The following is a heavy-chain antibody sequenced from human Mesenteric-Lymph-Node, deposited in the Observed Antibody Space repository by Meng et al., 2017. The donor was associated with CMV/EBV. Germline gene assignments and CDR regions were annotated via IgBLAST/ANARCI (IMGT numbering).Heavy chain of an antibody. CDR1: GGTFSSYA. CDR2: IIPIFGTA. CDR3: ARDCSTASCYDFYYYGMDV. Sequence: SVKVSCKASGGTFSSYAISWVRQAPGQGLEWMGGIIPIFGTAKYAQKFQGRVTITTDESTSTAYMELSSLRSEDTAVYYCARDCSTASCYDFYYYGMDVWGQGTTVTVSS. D-gene: IGHD2-2*01. J-gene: IGHJ6*02. V-gene: IGHV1-69*05.